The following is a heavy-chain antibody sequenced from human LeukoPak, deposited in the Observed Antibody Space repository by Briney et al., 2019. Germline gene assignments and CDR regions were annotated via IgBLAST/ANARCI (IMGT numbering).Heavy chain of an antibody. D-gene: IGHD3-10*01. V-gene: IGHV3-30*18. CDR3: AKDLGYGSGRDAMDV. CDR2: ISLDGNRK. CDR1: GFTFSTYG. Sequence: GSSLRLSCAASGFTFSTYGMHWVRQAPGKGLEWVALISLDGNRKYKKDSVKGRFTISRDSSKNTVSLQMSSLTTEDTAVYYCAKDLGYGSGRDAMDVWGQGTTVTVSS. J-gene: IGHJ6*02.